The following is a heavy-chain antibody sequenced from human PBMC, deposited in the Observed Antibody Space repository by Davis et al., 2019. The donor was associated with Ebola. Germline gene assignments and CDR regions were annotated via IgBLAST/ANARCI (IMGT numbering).Heavy chain of an antibody. CDR1: GFTSYNYA. V-gene: IGHV3-23*01. CDR2: ISGSGGDP. J-gene: IGHJ6*02. Sequence: PGGSLRLSCAASGFTSYNYAMSWVRQAPGKGLEWVSRISGSGGDPHYADSVKGRFTISRDNSKNTLYLQMNSLRAEDTAVYYCARGSRNMDVWGQGTTVTVSS. CDR3: ARGSRNMDV.